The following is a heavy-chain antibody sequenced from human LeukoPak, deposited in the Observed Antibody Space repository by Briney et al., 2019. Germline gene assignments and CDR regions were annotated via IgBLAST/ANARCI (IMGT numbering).Heavy chain of an antibody. CDR1: GGSFSDYY. V-gene: IGHV4-34*01. CDR2: IYHSGST. D-gene: IGHD6-6*01. J-gene: IGHJ5*02. Sequence: SETLSLTCAVFGGSFSDYYWTWIRQPPGKGLEWIGEIYHSGSTNYSPSLESRVTISVDTSKNQFSLKLSSVTAADTAVYYCARTGIAARRFDPWGRGTLVTVSS. CDR3: ARTGIAARRFDP.